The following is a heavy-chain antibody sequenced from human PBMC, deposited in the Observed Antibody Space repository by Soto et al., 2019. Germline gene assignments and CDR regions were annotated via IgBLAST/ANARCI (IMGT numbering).Heavy chain of an antibody. V-gene: IGHV3-33*01. J-gene: IGHJ4*02. CDR3: ARDRGDAAPIDF. D-gene: IGHD2-21*01. Sequence: QVQLVESGGGVVQPARSLRLSCVASRFTFSDYGMHWVRQAPGKGLEWVAVIWHDGLEKDYVDSVKGRFTVSRDNSRHTLYLQMHSLRVKDTATYYCARDRGDAAPIDFWGQGILVTVSS. CDR1: RFTFSDYG. CDR2: IWHDGLEK.